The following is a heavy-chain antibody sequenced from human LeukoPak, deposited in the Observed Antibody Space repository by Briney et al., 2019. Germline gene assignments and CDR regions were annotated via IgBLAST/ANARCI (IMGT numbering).Heavy chain of an antibody. CDR2: IWYDGSNK. CDR1: GFTFSNYG. J-gene: IGHJ4*02. CDR3: ARVEYSYGYADC. V-gene: IGHV3-33*01. Sequence: GGSLRLSCAASGFTFSNYGMHWVRQAPGKGLEWVAVIWYDGSNKYYVASVKGRFTISRDNSKNTLYLQMNSLRAEDTAVYYCARVEYSYGYADCWGQGTLVTVSS. D-gene: IGHD5-18*01.